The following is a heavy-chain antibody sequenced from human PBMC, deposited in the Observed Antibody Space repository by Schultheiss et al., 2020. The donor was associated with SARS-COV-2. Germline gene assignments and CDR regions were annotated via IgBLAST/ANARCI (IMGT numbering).Heavy chain of an antibody. D-gene: IGHD2-8*01. V-gene: IGHV3-11*04. CDR3: ARGDECAKGVCYFYGMDV. CDR2: IDTSGETI. J-gene: IGHJ6*02. CDR1: GFAFGDYQ. Sequence: GGSLRLSCAASGFAFGDYQMSWIRQAPGKGLEWISYIDTSGETISYTDSVKGRFTVSRDNARNSLYLQMNSLRAEDTAVYYCARGDECAKGVCYFYGMDVWGQGTTVTVSS.